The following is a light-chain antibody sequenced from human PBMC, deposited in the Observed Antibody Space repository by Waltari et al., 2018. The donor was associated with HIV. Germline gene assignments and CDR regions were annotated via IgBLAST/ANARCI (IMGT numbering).Light chain of an antibody. CDR1: QSVSDN. V-gene: IGKV3D-15*01. CDR2: SGS. J-gene: IGKJ5*01. CDR3: QQNNNWPQIT. Sequence: EILLTQSPATLSVSPGERATLSCRASQSVSDNLAWYQHKPGQPPRLLIYSGSVRATDIPARFSGSGSGTEFTLTISSLQSEDFAVYYCQQNNNWPQITFGQGTRLEIK.